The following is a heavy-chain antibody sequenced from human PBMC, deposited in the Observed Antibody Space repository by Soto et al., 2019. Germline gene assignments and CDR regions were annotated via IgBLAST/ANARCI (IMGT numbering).Heavy chain of an antibody. J-gene: IGHJ4*02. V-gene: IGHV4-30-4*01. CDR1: GDSISSGNFY. CDR3: ARAIRGLWLCDY. CDR2: IYYSGST. D-gene: IGHD3-10*01. Sequence: SETLSLTCAVSGDSISSGNFYWTWIRQPPGKGLEWIGYIYYSGSTYYNPSLKSRVTIAVDTSKNQFSLTLKSVTAADTAVYYCARAIRGLWLCDYWGEGTRVSVSS.